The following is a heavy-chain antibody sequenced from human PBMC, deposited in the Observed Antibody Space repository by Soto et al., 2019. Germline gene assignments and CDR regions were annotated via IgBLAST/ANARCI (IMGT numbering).Heavy chain of an antibody. D-gene: IGHD6-25*01. Sequence: ASVKVSCKASGYTFTSYGISWVRQAPGQGLEWMGWIYPNTETTDYAKKLQGRVTMTSDMSTRTVYMELRDLRSDDTAVYYCVSLQTSGWPGVHWGQGTLVTVSS. CDR3: VSLQTSGWPGVH. CDR1: GYTFTSYG. V-gene: IGHV1-18*04. CDR2: IYPNTETT. J-gene: IGHJ4*02.